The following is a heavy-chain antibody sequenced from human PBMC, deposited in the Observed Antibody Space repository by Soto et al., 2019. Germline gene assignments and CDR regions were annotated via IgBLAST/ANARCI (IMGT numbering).Heavy chain of an antibody. J-gene: IGHJ4*02. CDR2: ISHDGINK. V-gene: IGHV3-30-3*01. Sequence: QVLLVDSVGGVVQPGRSLRLSCAASGFTFSSYAMNWVRQAPGKGLEWVALISHDGINKYYADSVRGRFTISRDSSTNTLYLQMNSLRAADTAVYYCGRCTSTRCHLGSDYWGQGTVVTVSS. CDR3: GRCTSTRCHLGSDY. CDR1: GFTFSSYA. D-gene: IGHD2-2*01.